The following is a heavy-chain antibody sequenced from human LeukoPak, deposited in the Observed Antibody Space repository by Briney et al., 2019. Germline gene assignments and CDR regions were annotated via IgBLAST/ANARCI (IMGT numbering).Heavy chain of an antibody. CDR3: AKYPGIWAYSSSSNFDY. J-gene: IGHJ4*02. V-gene: IGHV4-59*08. CDR1: GGSISSYY. D-gene: IGHD6-6*01. CDR2: IYYSGST. Sequence: SETLSLTCTVSGGSISSYYWSWIRQPPGKGLEWIGYIYYSGSTNYNPSLKSRVTISVDTSKNQFSLKLSSVTAADTAVYYCAKYPGIWAYSSSSNFDYWGQGTLVTVSS.